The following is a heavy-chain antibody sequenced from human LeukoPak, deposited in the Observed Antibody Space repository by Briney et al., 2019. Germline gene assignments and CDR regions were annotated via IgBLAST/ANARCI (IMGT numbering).Heavy chain of an antibody. J-gene: IGHJ6*03. D-gene: IGHD6-13*01. CDR1: GGSISSGVYY. V-gene: IGHV4-30-4*01. Sequence: SETLSLTCTVSGGSISSGVYYWSWIRQPPGKGLEWIGYIYYSGSTYYNPSLKSRVTISVDTSKNQFSLKLSSVTAADTAVYYCARGRNGSSWYWGYYYYYYMDVWGKGTTVTVSS. CDR2: IYYSGST. CDR3: ARGRNGSSWYWGYYYYYYMDV.